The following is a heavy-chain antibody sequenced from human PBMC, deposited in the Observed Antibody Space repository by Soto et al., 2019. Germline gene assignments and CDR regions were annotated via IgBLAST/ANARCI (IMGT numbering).Heavy chain of an antibody. V-gene: IGHV3-23*01. CDR3: AKDAPQSEWFGEQKKDDY. CDR2: ISGSGGST. J-gene: IGHJ4*02. D-gene: IGHD3-10*01. CDR1: GFTFSSYA. Sequence: PGGSLRLSCAASGFTFSSYAMSWVRQAPGKGLEWVSAISGSGGSTYYADSVKGRFTISRDNSKNTLYLQMNSLRAEDTAVYYCAKDAPQSEWFGEQKKDDYWGQGTLVTVSS.